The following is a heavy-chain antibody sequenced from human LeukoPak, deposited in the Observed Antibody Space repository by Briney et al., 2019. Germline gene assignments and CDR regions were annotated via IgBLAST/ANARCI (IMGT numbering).Heavy chain of an antibody. J-gene: IGHJ4*02. Sequence: QPGRSLRLSCAASGFTFSSYAMHWVRQAPGKGLEWVAVISYDGSNKYYADSVKGRFTISRDNSKNTLYLQMNSLRAEDTAVYYCARFDAYYDFWSGYRDFDYWGQGTLVTVSS. CDR3: ARFDAYYDFWSGYRDFDY. D-gene: IGHD3-3*01. V-gene: IGHV3-30-3*01. CDR2: ISYDGSNK. CDR1: GFTFSSYA.